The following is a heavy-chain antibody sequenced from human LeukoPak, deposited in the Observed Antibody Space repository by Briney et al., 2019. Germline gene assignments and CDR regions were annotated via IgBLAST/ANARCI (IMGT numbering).Heavy chain of an antibody. Sequence: ASVKVSCKASGYTFTSYYMHWVRQAPGQGLERMGIINPSGGSTSYAQKFQGRVTMTRDTSTSTVYMELSSLRSEDTAVYYCARDLGPGYFDYWGQGTLVTVSS. CDR2: INPSGGST. D-gene: IGHD3-16*01. J-gene: IGHJ4*02. V-gene: IGHV1-46*01. CDR3: ARDLGPGYFDY. CDR1: GYTFTSYY.